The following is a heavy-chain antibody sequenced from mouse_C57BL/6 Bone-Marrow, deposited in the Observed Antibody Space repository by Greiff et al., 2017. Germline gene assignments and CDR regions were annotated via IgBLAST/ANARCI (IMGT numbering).Heavy chain of an antibody. CDR1: GYTFTSYW. CDR3: ARRDDGYYWYFEV. V-gene: IGHV1-69*01. CDR2: IDPSDSYT. J-gene: IGHJ1*03. Sequence: QVQLKQPGAELVMPGASVKLSCKASGYTFTSYWMHWVKQRPGQGLEWIGEIDPSDSYTNYNQKFKGKSTLTVDKSSSTAYMQLSSLTSEDSAVYYCARRDDGYYWYFEVWGTGTTVTVAS. D-gene: IGHD2-3*01.